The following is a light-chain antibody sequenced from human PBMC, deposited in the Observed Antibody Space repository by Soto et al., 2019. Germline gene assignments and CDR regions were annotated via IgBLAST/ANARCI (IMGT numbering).Light chain of an antibody. V-gene: IGKV2-28*01. Sequence: DIVMTQSPLSLPVTPGEPASISCRSSQSLLHSNGYNYLDWYQQKPGQSPQLLIYLGSNRASGVPDRFSGSGSGTDFTLKISRVEAEDVGVYYCMQALQTRITFGQGTRLEIK. CDR3: MQALQTRIT. J-gene: IGKJ5*01. CDR1: QSLLHSNGYNY. CDR2: LGS.